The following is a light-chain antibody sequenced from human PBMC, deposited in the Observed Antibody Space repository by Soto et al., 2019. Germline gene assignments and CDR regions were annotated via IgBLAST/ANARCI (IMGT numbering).Light chain of an antibody. CDR3: QYDDNRVLT. Sequence: DLQMTQSPSSLSASVGDRVTITCQASQDIRKYLNWYQQKAGKAPKLLIYDASNLETGVPSRFSGSGSGTDFTFSISSLQPEDIATYYCQYDDNRVLTFGGGTKVEIK. CDR1: QDIRKY. CDR2: DAS. J-gene: IGKJ4*01. V-gene: IGKV1-33*01.